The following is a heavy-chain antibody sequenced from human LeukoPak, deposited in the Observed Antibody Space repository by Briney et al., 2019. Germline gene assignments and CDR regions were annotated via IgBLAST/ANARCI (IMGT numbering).Heavy chain of an antibody. CDR2: IIPIFGTA. CDR3: AREGLGDFWSGFDY. V-gene: IGHV1-69*05. CDR1: GGTFSSYA. J-gene: IGHJ4*02. Sequence: ASVKVSCKASGGTFSSYAISWVRQAPGQGLEWMGGIIPIFGTANYAQKFQGRVTITTDESTSTAYMELSSLRSEDTAVYYCAREGLGDFWSGFDYWGQGTLVTVSS. D-gene: IGHD3-3*01.